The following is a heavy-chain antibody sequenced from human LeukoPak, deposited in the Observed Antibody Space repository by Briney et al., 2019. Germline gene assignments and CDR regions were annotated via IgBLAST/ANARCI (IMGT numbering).Heavy chain of an antibody. CDR3: ARDLDY. CDR1: GFTFTNYW. Sequence: GGSLRLSSAASGFTFTNYWMDWVRQAPGKGLEWVANVNQDGSGKYYVDSVKGRFTISRDNAKNSLSLQMDSLRAEDTALYYCARDLDYWGQGTLVTASS. V-gene: IGHV3-7*01. CDR2: VNQDGSGK. J-gene: IGHJ4*02.